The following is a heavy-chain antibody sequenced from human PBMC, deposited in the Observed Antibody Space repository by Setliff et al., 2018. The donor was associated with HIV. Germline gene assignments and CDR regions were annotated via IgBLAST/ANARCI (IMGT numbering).Heavy chain of an antibody. D-gene: IGHD1-1*01. CDR2: INDNGST. CDR1: GGSFSGYY. CDR3: VRGVRLWHYFDY. J-gene: IGHJ4*02. V-gene: IGHV4-34*01. Sequence: SETLSLTCAVYGGSFSGYYWSWIRQPPGEGLEWIGEINDNGSTNYNPSLKSRVTISLDTSKNQFSLRLTSLTAADTAIYYCVRGVRLWHYFDYWGQGTLVTVSS.